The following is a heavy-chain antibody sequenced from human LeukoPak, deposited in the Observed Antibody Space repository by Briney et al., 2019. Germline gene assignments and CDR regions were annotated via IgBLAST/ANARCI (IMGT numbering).Heavy chain of an antibody. V-gene: IGHV4-61*02. D-gene: IGHD1-26*01. J-gene: IGHJ5*02. CDR3: ARTPRVGATTGNWFDP. CDR2: IYTSGRT. Sequence: PSETLSLTCTVSGGSISSSSYYWSWIRQPAGKGLEWIGRIYTSGRTNYNPSLKSRVTMSVDTSKNQFSLKLSSVTAADTAVYYCARTPRVGATTGNWFDPWGQGTLVTVSS. CDR1: GGSISSSSYY.